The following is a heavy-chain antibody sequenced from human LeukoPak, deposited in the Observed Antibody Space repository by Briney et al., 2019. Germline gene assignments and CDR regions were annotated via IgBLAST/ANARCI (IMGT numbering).Heavy chain of an antibody. CDR1: LDSISSSRFY. D-gene: IGHD1-26*01. CDR2: ILYTGRT. CDR3: ARRDVGATIDY. Sequence: PSETLSLTCTVSLDSISSSRFYWAWIRQPPGRGLEWLGSILYTGRTFYSPSLKSRVTISVDTSKNQFSLRLGSVTASDTAVYYCARRDVGATIDYWGQGTLVTVSS. V-gene: IGHV4-39*01. J-gene: IGHJ4*02.